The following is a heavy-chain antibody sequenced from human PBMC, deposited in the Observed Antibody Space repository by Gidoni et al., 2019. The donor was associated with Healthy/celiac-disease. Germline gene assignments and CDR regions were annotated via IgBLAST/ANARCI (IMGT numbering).Heavy chain of an antibody. Sequence: QIQLVQSGAAVKKPGSSVKVSCQASGGTFSRYTSSWVRQAPGQGLVWMGRINPLLGIANYAQKFQGRVTITADKSTSTAYMDLSSLRSEDTAVYYCAREGDALYGDYVGWYFDLWGRGTLVTVSS. CDR2: INPLLGIA. CDR3: AREGDALYGDYVGWYFDL. J-gene: IGHJ2*01. CDR1: GGTFSRYT. V-gene: IGHV1-69*08. D-gene: IGHD4-17*01.